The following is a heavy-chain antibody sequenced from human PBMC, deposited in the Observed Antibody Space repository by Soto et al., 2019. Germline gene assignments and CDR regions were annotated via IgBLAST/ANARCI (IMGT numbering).Heavy chain of an antibody. Sequence: EVQLVESGGGLVQPGGSLRLSCAASGFTVSNNYMSWVRQAPGKGLEWVSVIYSGGSTYYADSVKGRFTISRDNSENTLYLQMNSLRAEDTAVYYCAIVRVAREAILFDYWGQGTLVTVSS. D-gene: IGHD3-10*02. CDR2: IYSGGST. CDR1: GFTVSNNY. V-gene: IGHV3-66*01. J-gene: IGHJ4*02. CDR3: AIVRVAREAILFDY.